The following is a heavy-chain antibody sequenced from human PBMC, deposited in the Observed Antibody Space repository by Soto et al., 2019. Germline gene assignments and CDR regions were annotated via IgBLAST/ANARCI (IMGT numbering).Heavy chain of an antibody. V-gene: IGHV2-5*02. CDR2: IYWDDDE. CDR3: AHGVGSGNSAYFQH. Sequence: QITLKESGPTLVKPTQTLTLNCTFSGFSLSTSGVGVGWIRQPPGKALECLAVIYWDDDERYSPSLKSSLTITKDTSKNPVLLTMTTVDPVDTATYYCAHGVGSGNSAYFQHWGQGTLVTVSS. J-gene: IGHJ1*01. CDR1: GFSLSTSGVG. D-gene: IGHD3-3*01.